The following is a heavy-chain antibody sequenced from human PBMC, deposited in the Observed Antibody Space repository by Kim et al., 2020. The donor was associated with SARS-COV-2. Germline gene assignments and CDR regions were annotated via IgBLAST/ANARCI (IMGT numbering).Heavy chain of an antibody. CDR1: GFTFSDSA. CDR2: INSKVNGYES. V-gene: IGHV3-73*01. CDR3: TRAPGTTLAFWDAFA. J-gene: IGHJ3*02. Sequence: GGSLRLSCAASGFTFSDSAMHWVRRASGKGLEWVARINSKVNGYESAYTVSGRGRFTIASAESRHTVHMQLNSLKTADTAAYVCTRAPGTTLAFWDAFA. D-gene: IGHD1-1*01.